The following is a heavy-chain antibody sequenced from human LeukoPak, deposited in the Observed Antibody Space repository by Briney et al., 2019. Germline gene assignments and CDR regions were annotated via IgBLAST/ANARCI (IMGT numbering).Heavy chain of an antibody. V-gene: IGHV4-39*07. CDR1: GGSISSSSYY. J-gene: IGHJ5*02. Sequence: PSETLSLTCTVSGGSISSSSYYWGWIRQPPGKGLEWIGSIYYSGSTYYNPSLKSRVTISVDTSKNQFSLKLSSVTAADTAVYYCARVSLLWFGERVNWFDPWGQGTLVTVSS. CDR3: ARVSLLWFGERVNWFDP. CDR2: IYYSGST. D-gene: IGHD3-10*01.